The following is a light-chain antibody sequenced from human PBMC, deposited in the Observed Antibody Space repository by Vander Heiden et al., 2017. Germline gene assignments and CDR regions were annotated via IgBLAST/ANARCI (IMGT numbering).Light chain of an antibody. V-gene: IGLV5-45*03. CDR1: SGINVDAYR. CDR3: MIWHSSAYV. CDR2: YKSDSDK. J-gene: IGLJ1*01. Sequence: AVLTQPSSLSASPGASARLTCALRSGINVDAYRIYWYQQKPGSPPQYLLSYKSDSDKQQGSGVPSRFSGSKDDSANAGILLISGLQSEDEADYYCMIWHSSAYVFGTGTKVTVL.